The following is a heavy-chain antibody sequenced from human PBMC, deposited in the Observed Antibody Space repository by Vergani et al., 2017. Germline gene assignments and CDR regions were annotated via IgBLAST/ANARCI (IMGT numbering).Heavy chain of an antibody. Sequence: VQLVESGPGLVKPSQTLSLTCTVSGGSISSGGYYWSWIRQPPGKGLEWIGYIYYSGSTNYNPSLKSRVTISVDTSKNQFSLKLSSVTAADTAVYYCARGRTVGTTWGRDYYYYYGMDVWGQGTTVTVSS. J-gene: IGHJ6*02. CDR3: ARGRTVGTTWGRDYYYYYGMDV. V-gene: IGHV4-61*08. CDR1: GGSISSGGYY. D-gene: IGHD1-26*01. CDR2: IYYSGST.